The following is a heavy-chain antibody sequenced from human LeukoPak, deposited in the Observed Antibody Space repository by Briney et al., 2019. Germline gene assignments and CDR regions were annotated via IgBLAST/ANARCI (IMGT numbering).Heavy chain of an antibody. V-gene: IGHV3-7*01. D-gene: IGHD5-24*01. CDR3: ARDGRWLQLKGFDY. CDR2: IKQDGSEK. J-gene: IGHJ4*02. CDR1: GFTFSSYW. Sequence: PGGSLRLSCAASGFTFSSYWMSWVRQAPGKGLEWVANIKQDGSEKYYVDSVKGRFTISRDNAKNSLYLQMNSLRAEDTAVYYCARDGRWLQLKGFDYWGQGTLVTVSS.